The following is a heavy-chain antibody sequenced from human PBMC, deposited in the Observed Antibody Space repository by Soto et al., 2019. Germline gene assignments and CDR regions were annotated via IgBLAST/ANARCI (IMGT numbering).Heavy chain of an antibody. D-gene: IGHD3-10*01. Sequence: GESLKISCKGSGYSFTSYWIGWVRQMPGKGLEWMGIIYPGDSDTRYSPSFQGQVTISADKSISTAYLQWSSLKASDTAMYYCARCRGGQRPSYYYCYMDVWGKGTTVTVSS. CDR3: ARCRGGQRPSYYYCYMDV. V-gene: IGHV5-51*01. J-gene: IGHJ6*03. CDR1: GYSFTSYW. CDR2: IYPGDSDT.